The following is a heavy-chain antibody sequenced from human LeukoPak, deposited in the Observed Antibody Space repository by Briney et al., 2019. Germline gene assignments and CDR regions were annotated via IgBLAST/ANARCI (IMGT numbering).Heavy chain of an antibody. CDR3: AKALKYSSSWLDY. CDR1: GFRFTTYW. D-gene: IGHD6-13*01. Sequence: PGGSLRLSCAASGFRFTTYWMTWVRQAPGKGLEWVANIKEDGSDKHYVDSVKGRFTISRDNAKNSLYLQMNSLRAEDTAVYYCAKALKYSSSWLDYWGQGTLVTVSS. J-gene: IGHJ4*02. CDR2: IKEDGSDK. V-gene: IGHV3-7*03.